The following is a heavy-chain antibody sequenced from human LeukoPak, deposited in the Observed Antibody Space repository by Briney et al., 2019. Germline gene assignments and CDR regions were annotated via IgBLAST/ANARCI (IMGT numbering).Heavy chain of an antibody. CDR1: GFTFRSYW. Sequence: GGFLRLSCAASGFTFRSYWMHWVRQAPGKGLVWVSRINRDGSNTNYADSVKGRFTISRDNAKNTLYLQMNSLGAEDTAVYYCARDTDSNFDYWGQGTLVTVSS. CDR2: INRDGSNT. V-gene: IGHV3-74*01. J-gene: IGHJ4*02. D-gene: IGHD6-13*01. CDR3: ARDTDSNFDY.